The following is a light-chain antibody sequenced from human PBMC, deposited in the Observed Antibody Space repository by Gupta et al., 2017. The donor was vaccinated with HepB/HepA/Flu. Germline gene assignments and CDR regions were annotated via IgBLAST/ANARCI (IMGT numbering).Light chain of an antibody. Sequence: QSVLTQPPSASGTPGQRVTISCSGSSSNIGSNYVYWYQQFPGTAPKLLIYRNNQRPSGVPDRFSGSKSGTSASLAISGLRSDDEADYYCATCDDSLSGYVFGNGTNVTVL. V-gene: IGLV1-47*01. CDR1: SSNIGSNY. CDR3: ATCDDSLSGYV. J-gene: IGLJ1*01. CDR2: RNN.